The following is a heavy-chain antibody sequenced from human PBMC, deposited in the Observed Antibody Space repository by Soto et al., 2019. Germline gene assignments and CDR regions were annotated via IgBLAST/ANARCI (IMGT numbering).Heavy chain of an antibody. V-gene: IGHV4-4*02. CDR3: ARVEFGRFGAY. Sequence: PSETLSLTCAVSAGSISSESWLSWVRQPPGKGLEWIGEIHHSGSANYNPSLKSRVTLSIDKSKNQYSLELTSVTAADTAVYYCARVEFGRFGAYWGQGTPVTVSS. CDR1: AGSISSESW. D-gene: IGHD3-10*01. CDR2: IHHSGSA. J-gene: IGHJ4*02.